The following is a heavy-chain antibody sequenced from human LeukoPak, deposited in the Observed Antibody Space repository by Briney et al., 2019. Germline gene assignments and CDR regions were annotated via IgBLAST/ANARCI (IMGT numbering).Heavy chain of an antibody. D-gene: IGHD3-10*01. CDR3: AGGPPYEGSGSSIDY. V-gene: IGHV1-69*13. CDR1: GGTFSSYA. Sequence: GASVKVSCKASGGTFSSYAISWVRQAPGQGLEWMGGIIPIFGTANYAQKFQGRVTITADESTSTAYMELSSLRSEDTAVYYCAGGPPYEGSGSSIDYWGQGTLVTVSS. CDR2: IIPIFGTA. J-gene: IGHJ4*02.